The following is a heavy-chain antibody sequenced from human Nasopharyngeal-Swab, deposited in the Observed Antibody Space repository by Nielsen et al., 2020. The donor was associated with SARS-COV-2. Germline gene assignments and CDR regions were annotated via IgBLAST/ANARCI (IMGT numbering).Heavy chain of an antibody. CDR1: GYTFTSYD. V-gene: IGHV1-8*01. CDR3: ARGAARNVIVVVVAAISYYYMDV. D-gene: IGHD2-15*01. Sequence: AAVQASCKASGYTFTSYDINWVRQATGQVLERMGWTNPNSGNTGYLQKFQGRVTMTRNTSLSTAYMQLSSLRSEDSAVYYCARGAARNVIVVVVAAISYYYMDVWGKGTTVTVSS. J-gene: IGHJ6*03. CDR2: TNPNSGNT.